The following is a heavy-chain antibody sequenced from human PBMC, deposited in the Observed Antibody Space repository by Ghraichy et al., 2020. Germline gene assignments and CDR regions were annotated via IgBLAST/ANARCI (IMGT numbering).Heavy chain of an antibody. CDR3: ARGWVTTPYYYYGMDV. V-gene: IGHV3-33*01. J-gene: IGHJ6*02. Sequence: GSLRLSCAASGFTFSSYGMHWVRQAPGKGLEWVAVIWYDGSNKYYADSVKGRFTISRDNSKNTLYLQMNSLRAEDTAVYYCARGWVTTPYYYYGMDVWGQGTTVTVSS. CDR1: GFTFSSYG. CDR2: IWYDGSNK. D-gene: IGHD4-17*01.